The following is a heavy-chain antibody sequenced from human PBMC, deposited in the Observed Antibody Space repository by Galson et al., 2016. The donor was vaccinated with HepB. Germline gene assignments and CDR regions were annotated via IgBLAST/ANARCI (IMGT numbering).Heavy chain of an antibody. CDR3: LGFGY. CDR2: IKEDGSET. J-gene: IGHJ4*02. V-gene: IGHV3-7*01. CDR1: GFSFSTYW. Sequence: SLRLSCAASGFSFSTYWVAWVRQAPGKGLEWVANIKEDGSETFYADSVKGRFSISRDNAKNSVYLQMNSLRAEDTAVYYCLGFGYWGQGTLSPSPQ. D-gene: IGHD3-10*01.